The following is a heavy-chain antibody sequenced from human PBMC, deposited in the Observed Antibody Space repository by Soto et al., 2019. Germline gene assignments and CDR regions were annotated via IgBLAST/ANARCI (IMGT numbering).Heavy chain of an antibody. D-gene: IGHD6-13*01. V-gene: IGHV4-61*01. Sequence: ASETLSLTCTVSGGSVSSGSYYWSWIRQPPGKGLEWIGYIYYSGSTNYNPSLKSRVTISVDTSKNQFSLKLSSVTAADTAVYYCARGTSSSWYGALFDYWGQGTLVTVSS. CDR3: ARGTSSSWYGALFDY. CDR2: IYYSGST. J-gene: IGHJ4*02. CDR1: GGSVSSGSYY.